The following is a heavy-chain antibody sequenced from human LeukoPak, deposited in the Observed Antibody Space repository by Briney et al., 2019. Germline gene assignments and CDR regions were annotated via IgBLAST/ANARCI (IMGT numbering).Heavy chain of an antibody. V-gene: IGHV4-34*01. CDR1: GGSFSGYY. Sequence: SETLSLTCAVYGGSFSGYYWSWIRQPPGKGLEWIGEINHSGSTNYNPSLKRRVTISVDTSKNQFSLKLSSVTAADTAVYYCARDRIDYYDSSGYFYYYYMDVWGKGTTVTVSS. CDR3: ARDRIDYYDSSGYFYYYYMDV. J-gene: IGHJ6*03. CDR2: INHSGST. D-gene: IGHD3-22*01.